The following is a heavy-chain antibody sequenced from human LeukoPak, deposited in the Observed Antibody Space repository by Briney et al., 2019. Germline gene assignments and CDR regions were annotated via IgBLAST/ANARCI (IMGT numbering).Heavy chain of an antibody. J-gene: IGHJ3*02. CDR3: ARGSFDYVWGSYRYPDAFDI. CDR2: INHSGST. V-gene: IGHV4-34*01. D-gene: IGHD3-16*02. CDR1: GGSFSGYY. Sequence: AETLSLTCAVYGGSFSGYYWSWIRQPPGKVLEWIGEINHSGSTNYNPSLKSRVTISVDTSKNQFSLKLSSVTAADTAVYYCARGSFDYVWGSYRYPDAFDIWGQGTMVTVSS.